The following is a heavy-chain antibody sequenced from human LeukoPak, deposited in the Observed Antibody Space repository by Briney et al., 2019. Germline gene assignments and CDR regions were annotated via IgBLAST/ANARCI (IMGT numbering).Heavy chain of an antibody. D-gene: IGHD1-7*01. Sequence: SGTLSLTCAVSGGSISSSNWRSWVRQPPGKGLEWIGEIYHSGSTNYNPSLKSRVTISVDKSKNQFSLKLSSVTAADTAVYYCASWYTWNYFYAFDIWGQGTMVTVSS. V-gene: IGHV4-4*02. CDR3: ASWYTWNYFYAFDI. J-gene: IGHJ3*02. CDR2: IYHSGST. CDR1: GGSISSSNW.